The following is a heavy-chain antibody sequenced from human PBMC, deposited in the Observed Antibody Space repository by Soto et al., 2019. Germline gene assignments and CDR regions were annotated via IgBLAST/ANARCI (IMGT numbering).Heavy chain of an antibody. CDR3: ARDRYYDSSGYWSPRIPTYYFDY. CDR2: ISKSDYT. CDR1: GFAFNNYG. J-gene: IGHJ4*02. Sequence: GGSLRLSCTVSGFAFNNYGINWVRQAPGKGLEWVSSISKSDYTYYSDSVKGRFAISRDNSKNTLYLQMNSLRAEDTAVYYCARDRYYDSSGYWSPRIPTYYFDYWGQGTLVTVSS. V-gene: IGHV3-21*01. D-gene: IGHD3-22*01.